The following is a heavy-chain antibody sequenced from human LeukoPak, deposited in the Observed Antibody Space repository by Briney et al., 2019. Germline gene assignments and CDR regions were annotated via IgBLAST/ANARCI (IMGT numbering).Heavy chain of an antibody. J-gene: IGHJ4*02. V-gene: IGHV3-74*01. CDR1: GFTFSSYE. CDR3: ARDTGTVGATDY. Sequence: GGSLRLSCAASGFTFSSYEMNWVRQAPGKGLVWVSRANSDGSSTSYADSVEGRFTISRDNAKNTLYLQMNSLRAEDTAVYYCARDTGTVGATDYWGQGTLVTVSS. CDR2: ANSDGSST. D-gene: IGHD1-26*01.